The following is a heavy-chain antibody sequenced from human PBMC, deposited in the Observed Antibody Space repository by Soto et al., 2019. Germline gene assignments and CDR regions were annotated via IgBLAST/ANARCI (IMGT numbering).Heavy chain of an antibody. CDR2: IIPILGIA. Sequence: SVKVSCKASGGTFSSYSISWVRQAPGQGLEWMGRIIPILGIANYAQKFQGRVTITADKSTSTAYMELSSLRSEDTAVYYCAKDRGPRRQWLIDPFDYWGQGTLVTVSS. CDR1: GGTFSSYS. CDR3: AKDRGPRRQWLIDPFDY. V-gene: IGHV1-69*04. D-gene: IGHD6-19*01. J-gene: IGHJ4*02.